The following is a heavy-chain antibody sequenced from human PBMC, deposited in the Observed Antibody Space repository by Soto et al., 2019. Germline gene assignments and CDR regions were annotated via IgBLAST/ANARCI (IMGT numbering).Heavy chain of an antibody. D-gene: IGHD3-10*01. V-gene: IGHV3-74*01. Sequence: EVQLVESGGGLVQPGGSLRLSCAASGFTFSSYWMHWVRQAPGKGLVWVSRINTDGTTTHYADSVKGRFTVSRDNAKNTLYLQINSLRAAHTAVYYSRGSGSSTAYAYWGQGTLVTVSS. CDR2: INTDGTTT. J-gene: IGHJ4*02. CDR3: RGSGSSTAYAY. CDR1: GFTFSSYW.